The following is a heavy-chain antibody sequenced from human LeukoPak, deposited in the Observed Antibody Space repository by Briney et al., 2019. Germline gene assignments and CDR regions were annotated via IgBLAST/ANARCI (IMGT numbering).Heavy chain of an antibody. CDR3: AREGYYGSGSPPSLYFDY. V-gene: IGHV3-30-3*01. D-gene: IGHD3-10*01. J-gene: IGHJ4*02. CDR1: GFTFRNYV. Sequence: GGSLGLSCAASGFTFRNYVIHWVCQAPGKGLEWVAVTSSDLNVKLYADSVKGRFTISRDNSRSTLYLQMNSLRPEDTAIYYCAREGYYGSGSPPSLYFDYWGQGTLVTVSS. CDR2: TSSDLNVK.